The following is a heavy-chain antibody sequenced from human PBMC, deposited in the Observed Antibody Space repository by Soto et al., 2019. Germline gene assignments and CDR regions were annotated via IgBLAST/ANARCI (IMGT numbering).Heavy chain of an antibody. CDR3: ARLGDGDYSPYYYMDV. CDR1: GFTFSRNS. D-gene: IGHD4-17*01. J-gene: IGHJ6*03. Sequence: GGSLRLSCAASGFTFSRNSMNWVRQALGKGLEWVSSISSSGTYIHYADSVKGRFTISRDNAKNSLYLHMNSLRVEDTAVYYCARLGDGDYSPYYYMDVWGKGTTVTVSS. CDR2: ISSSGTYI. V-gene: IGHV3-21*01.